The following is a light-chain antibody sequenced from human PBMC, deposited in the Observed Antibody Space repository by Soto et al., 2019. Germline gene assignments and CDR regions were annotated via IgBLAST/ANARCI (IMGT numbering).Light chain of an antibody. CDR3: SSFTSDRIYV. J-gene: IGLJ1*01. CDR2: GVT. V-gene: IGLV2-14*03. CDR1: HNDIGTYDY. Sequence: QSVLTQHTSVSGSPGQSITISCTGNHNDIGTYDYVSWYQQHPGRAPSLIIYGVTTRPSGISDRFSASKSGLTASLTISGLEPEDEADYYCSSFTSDRIYVFGPGTKVTVL.